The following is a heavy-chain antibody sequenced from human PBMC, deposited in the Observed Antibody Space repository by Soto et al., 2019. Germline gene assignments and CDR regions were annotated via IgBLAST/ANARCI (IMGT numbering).Heavy chain of an antibody. D-gene: IGHD6-13*01. J-gene: IGHJ4*02. V-gene: IGHV3-23*01. Sequence: GGSLRLSCASSVCTFSSYAMSCVRHSPGKWLEWVSAISGSGGSTYYADSVKGRFTISRDNSKNTLYLQMNSLRAEDTAVYYCAKRLKYSTSFFQYWGQGTLVSVSS. CDR2: ISGSGGST. CDR1: VCTFSSYA. CDR3: AKRLKYSTSFFQY.